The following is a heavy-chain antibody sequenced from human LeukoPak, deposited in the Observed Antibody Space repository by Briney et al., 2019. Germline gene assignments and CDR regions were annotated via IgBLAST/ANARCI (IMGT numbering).Heavy chain of an antibody. Sequence: GGSLRLSCAASGFTVSSNEMSWVRQAPGKGLEWVSSISGGSTYYADSRKGRFTISRDNSKNTLHLQMNSLRAEDTAVYYCARVGVATGTNNLYCTNGVCYDYYYYMDVWGKGTTVTVSS. J-gene: IGHJ6*03. CDR2: ISGGST. CDR3: ARVGVATGTNNLYCTNGVCYDYYYYMDV. D-gene: IGHD2-8*01. V-gene: IGHV3-38-3*01. CDR1: GFTVSSNE.